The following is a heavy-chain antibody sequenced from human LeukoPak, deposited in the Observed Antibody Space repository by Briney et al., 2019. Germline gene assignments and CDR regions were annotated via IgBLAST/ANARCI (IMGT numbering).Heavy chain of an antibody. D-gene: IGHD6-19*01. CDR2: ISAYNGNT. V-gene: IGHV1-18*01. CDR3: ARQDSSGWYGYFQH. J-gene: IGHJ1*01. CDR1: GYTFTSYG. Sequence: ASVKVSCKASGYTFTSYGISWVRQAPGQGLEWMGWISAYNGNTNYAQKLQGRVTMSTDTSTSTAYMELRSLRSDDTAVYYCARQDSSGWYGYFQHWGQGTLVTVSS.